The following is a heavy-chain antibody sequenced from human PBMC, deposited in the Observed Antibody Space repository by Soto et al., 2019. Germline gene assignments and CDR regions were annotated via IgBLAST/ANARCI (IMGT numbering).Heavy chain of an antibody. CDR2: FDPEDGET. V-gene: IGHV1-24*01. Sequence: ASVKVSCKVSGYTLTELSMHWGRQAPGKGLEWMGGFDPEDGETIYAQKFQGRVTMTEDTSTDTAYMELSSLRSEDTAVYYCATEGIAAAGIENWFDPWGQGTLVTVSS. D-gene: IGHD6-13*01. CDR3: ATEGIAAAGIENWFDP. J-gene: IGHJ5*02. CDR1: GYTLTELS.